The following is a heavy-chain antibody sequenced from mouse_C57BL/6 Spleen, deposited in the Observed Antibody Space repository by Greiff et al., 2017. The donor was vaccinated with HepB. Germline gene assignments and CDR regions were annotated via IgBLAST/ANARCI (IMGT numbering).Heavy chain of an antibody. CDR1: GFTFSDYG. CDR2: ISSGSSTI. Sequence: VQLQQSGGGLVKPGGSLKLSCAASGFTFSDYGMHWVRQAPEKGLEWVAYISSGSSTIYYADTVKGRFTISRDNAKNTLFLQMTSLRSEDTAMYYCARGGDDGYYEAYWGQGTLVTVSA. J-gene: IGHJ3*01. D-gene: IGHD2-3*01. V-gene: IGHV5-17*01. CDR3: ARGGDDGYYEAY.